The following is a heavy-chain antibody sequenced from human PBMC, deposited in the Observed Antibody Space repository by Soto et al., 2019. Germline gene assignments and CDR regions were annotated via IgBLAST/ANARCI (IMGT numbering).Heavy chain of an antibody. J-gene: IGHJ4*02. CDR2: IRSKVNSYTT. Sequence: EVQLVESGGGLVQPGGSLKLSCTASGFTFSDSAMQWVRQASGRGLEWVGRIRSKVNSYTTAYAASVEGRFTISRDDSKNTAYLQMNSMKTEDTAVYYCHGLRGSGYYYEDYWGQGTLVTVSS. CDR1: GFTFSDSA. D-gene: IGHD3-22*01. V-gene: IGHV3-73*02. CDR3: HGLRGSGYYYEDY.